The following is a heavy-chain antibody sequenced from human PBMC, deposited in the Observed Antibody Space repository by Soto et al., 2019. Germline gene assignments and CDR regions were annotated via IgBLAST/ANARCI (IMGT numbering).Heavy chain of an antibody. D-gene: IGHD2-2*01. CDR2: ISGHNDNT. J-gene: IGHJ4*02. CDR3: AREYCTSTSCYGVDY. Sequence: QVHLVQSGAEVKMPGASVKVSCKASGDTFTTYGISWVRQAPGQGLEWMAWISGHNDNTKYAQKFHGRVIMTADTSASTAYMELRSLSSDDTAVYYCAREYCTSTSCYGVDYWGQGTLVTVSS. CDR1: GDTFTTYG. V-gene: IGHV1-18*01.